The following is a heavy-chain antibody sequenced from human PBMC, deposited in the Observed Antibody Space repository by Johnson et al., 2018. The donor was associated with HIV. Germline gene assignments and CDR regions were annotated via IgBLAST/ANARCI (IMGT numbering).Heavy chain of an antibody. CDR2: ISWNSGSI. CDR3: VRGGQWGPTDGFDV. J-gene: IGHJ3*01. V-gene: IGHV3-9*01. Sequence: VQLVESGGGLVQPGRSLRLSCAASGFTFDDYAMHWVRQAPGKGLEWVSGISWNSGSIGYADSVKGRFTVSRDNAKSSLYLQMNSLSADDKAIYYCVRGGQWGPTDGFDVWGQGTMVTVSS. D-gene: IGHD6-19*01. CDR1: GFTFDDYA.